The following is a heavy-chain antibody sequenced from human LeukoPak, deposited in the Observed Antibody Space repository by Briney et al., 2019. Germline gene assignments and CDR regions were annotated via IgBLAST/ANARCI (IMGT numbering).Heavy chain of an antibody. CDR2: IKSKTDGGTT. J-gene: IGHJ4*02. CDR1: GFTFSNAW. Sequence: PGGSLRFSCAASGFTFSNAWMSWVRQAPGKGLEWVGRIKSKTDGGTTDYAAPVKGRFTISRDDSKNTLYLQMNSLKTEDTAVYYCTTDFHTVLRFFLPIGCWGQGTLVTVSS. D-gene: IGHD3-3*01. CDR3: TTDFHTVLRFFLPIGC. V-gene: IGHV3-15*01.